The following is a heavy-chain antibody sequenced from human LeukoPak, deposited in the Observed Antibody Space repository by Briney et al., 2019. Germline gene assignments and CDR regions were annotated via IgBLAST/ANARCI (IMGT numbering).Heavy chain of an antibody. D-gene: IGHD5-18*01. Sequence: SETQSLTCTVSGGSISSYYWSWIRQPAGKGLEWIGRIYTSGSTNYNPSLKSRVTMSVDTSKNQFSLKLSSVTAADTAVYYCARELRYSYGYRFDYWGQGTLVTVSS. V-gene: IGHV4-4*07. CDR1: GGSISSYY. CDR2: IYTSGST. J-gene: IGHJ4*02. CDR3: ARELRYSYGYRFDY.